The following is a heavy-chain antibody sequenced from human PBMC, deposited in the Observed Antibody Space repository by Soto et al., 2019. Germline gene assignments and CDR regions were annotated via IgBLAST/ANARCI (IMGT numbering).Heavy chain of an antibody. CDR3: ARGGGIVVVTAPYDH. Sequence: GGSLRLSCASSGFTFSSYAMHWVRQAPGKGLEWVAVISGGGSNTYYADSVKGRFTISRDNSKNTLYVQMNSLTSEDTAVYYCARGGGIVVVTAPYDHWGQGALVTVSS. CDR2: ISGGGSNT. D-gene: IGHD2-21*02. CDR1: GFTFSSYA. V-gene: IGHV3-30*04. J-gene: IGHJ4*02.